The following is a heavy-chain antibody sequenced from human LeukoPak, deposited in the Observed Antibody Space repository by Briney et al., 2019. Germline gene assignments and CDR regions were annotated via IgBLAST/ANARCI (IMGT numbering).Heavy chain of an antibody. J-gene: IGHJ6*03. D-gene: IGHD2-15*01. Sequence: SETLSLTCAVYGGSFSGYYWSWIRQPPGKGLEWIGEINHSGSTNYNPSLKSRVTISVDTSKNQFSLKLSSVTAADTAVYYCATGYCSGGSCYDYYYYMDVWGKGTTVTVSS. V-gene: IGHV4-34*01. CDR3: ATGYCSGGSCYDYYYYMDV. CDR1: GGSFSGYY. CDR2: INHSGST.